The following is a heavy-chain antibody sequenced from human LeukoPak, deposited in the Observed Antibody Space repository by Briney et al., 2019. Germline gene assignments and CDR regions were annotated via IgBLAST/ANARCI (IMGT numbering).Heavy chain of an antibody. D-gene: IGHD6-19*01. J-gene: IGHJ4*02. Sequence: PGGSLKLSCAAPGFIFDDYAIHWVRQAPGKGLEWVSLISGDGGSTFYADSVKGRFTIYRDNSKNSLYLQMSSLRSEDTALYYCARESERSGWYDYWGQGTLVTVSS. CDR2: ISGDGGST. CDR1: GFIFDDYA. V-gene: IGHV3-43*02. CDR3: ARESERSGWYDY.